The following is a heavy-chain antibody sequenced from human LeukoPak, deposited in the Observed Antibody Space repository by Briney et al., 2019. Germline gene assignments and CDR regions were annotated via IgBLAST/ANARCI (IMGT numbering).Heavy chain of an antibody. D-gene: IGHD5-12*01. CDR2: MYSGGST. Sequence: SETLSLTCTVSGGSISSSGYYWGWIRQPPEKGLEWIGSMYSGGSTYYNASLKSRVTFSVDTSKNQFSLKLSSVTAADTAVYYCARHMGNSGYEHFDYWGQGTLVTVSS. CDR3: ARHMGNSGYEHFDY. J-gene: IGHJ4*02. CDR1: GGSISSSGYY. V-gene: IGHV4-39*01.